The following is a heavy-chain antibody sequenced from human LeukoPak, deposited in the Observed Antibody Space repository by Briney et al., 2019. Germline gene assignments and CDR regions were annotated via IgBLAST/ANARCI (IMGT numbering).Heavy chain of an antibody. V-gene: IGHV4-61*01. CDR1: GASVSSASY. CDR3: ARSRAFNSGAFDP. D-gene: IGHD1-26*01. Sequence: SETLSLTCTVSGASVSSASYWSWIRQPPGKGVEWIAHIYNGVNTNYNPSLKSRVTISVDTSKNQFSLRLNSVTAADTAVYYCARSRAFNSGAFDPWGQGNLVTVSS. J-gene: IGHJ5*02. CDR2: IYNGVNT.